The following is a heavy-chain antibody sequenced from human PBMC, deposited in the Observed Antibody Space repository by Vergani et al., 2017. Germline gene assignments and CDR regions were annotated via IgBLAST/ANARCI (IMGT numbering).Heavy chain of an antibody. CDR1: GGTFSSYA. D-gene: IGHD3-10*01. CDR3: ARAILLWFGESKTSDYYYMDV. V-gene: IGHV1-69*01. Sequence: QVQLVQSGAEVKKPGSSVKVSCKASGGTFSSYAISWVRQAPGQGLEWMGGIIPIFGTANYAQKFQGRVTITADESTRTAYMELSSLRSEDTAVYYCARAILLWFGESKTSDYYYMDVWGKGTTVTVSS. CDR2: IIPIFGTA. J-gene: IGHJ6*03.